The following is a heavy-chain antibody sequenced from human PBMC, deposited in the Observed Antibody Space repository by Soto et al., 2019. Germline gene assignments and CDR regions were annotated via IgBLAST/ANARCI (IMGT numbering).Heavy chain of an antibody. J-gene: IGHJ4*02. D-gene: IGHD6-19*01. CDR2: IWYDGTNR. V-gene: IGHV3-33*01. Sequence: QVKLVESGGGVVQPGRSLRLSCAASGFTFSNHGMHWVRQAPGKGLEWVTVIWYDGTNRFYADSVKGRFTISRDISENTVFLQMNSLRAEDTAVYYCARESSRGRRDRIDYWGQGTLVTVS. CDR3: ARESSRGRRDRIDY. CDR1: GFTFSNHG.